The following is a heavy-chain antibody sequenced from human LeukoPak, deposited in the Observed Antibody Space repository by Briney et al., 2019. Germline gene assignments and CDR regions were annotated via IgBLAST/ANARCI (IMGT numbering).Heavy chain of an antibody. V-gene: IGHV4-30-2*01. D-gene: IGHD5-12*01. J-gene: IGHJ4*02. CDR1: GGSISSGGYS. CDR2: IYHSGST. Sequence: SETLSLTCAVSGGSISSGGYSWSWIRQPPGKGLEWIGYIYHSGSTYYNPSLKSRVTISVDRSKNQFSLKLSSVTAADTAVYYCARGYSGYDYFDYWGQGTLVTVSS. CDR3: ARGYSGYDYFDY.